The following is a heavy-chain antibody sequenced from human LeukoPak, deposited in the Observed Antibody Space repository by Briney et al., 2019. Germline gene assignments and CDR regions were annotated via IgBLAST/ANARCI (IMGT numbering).Heavy chain of an antibody. CDR3: AREQLVPGYFDY. J-gene: IGHJ4*02. D-gene: IGHD6-13*01. CDR1: GGSFSGYY. V-gene: IGHV4-34*01. Sequence: SETLSLTCAVYGGSFSGYYWSWIRQPPGKGLEWIGEINHSGSTNYNPSLKSRVTISVDTSKNQFSLKLSSVTAADTAVYYCAREQLVPGYFDYWGQGTLATVSS. CDR2: INHSGST.